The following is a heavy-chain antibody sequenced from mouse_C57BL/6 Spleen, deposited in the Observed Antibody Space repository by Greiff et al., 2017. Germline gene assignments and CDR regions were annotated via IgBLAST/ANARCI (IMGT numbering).Heavy chain of an antibody. CDR3: ARSPYYYGSSPSYYYAMDY. J-gene: IGHJ4*01. CDR1: GYTFTSYG. V-gene: IGHV1-81*01. CDR2: IYPRSGNT. Sequence: VQLQQSGAELARPGASVKLSCKASGYTFTSYGISWVKQRTGQGLEWIGEIYPRSGNTYYNEKFKGKATLTADKSFSTAYMELRSLTSEDSAVYCCARSPYYYGSSPSYYYAMDYWGQGTSVTVSS. D-gene: IGHD1-1*01.